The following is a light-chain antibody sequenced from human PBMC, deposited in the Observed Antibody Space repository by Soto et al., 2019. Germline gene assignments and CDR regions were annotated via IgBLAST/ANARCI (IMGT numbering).Light chain of an antibody. CDR3: QQANSFPLT. CDR1: QGISSW. J-gene: IGKJ4*01. Sequence: DMQMTQSPISVAASVGAIVNIPRRASQGISSWLAWYQQKPGKAPKLLSYAASSLQSGVPSRFSGRGSGTDFTLTSSSLQPEDFATYYCQQANSFPLTFGEGTKMDI. CDR2: AAS. V-gene: IGKV1-12*01.